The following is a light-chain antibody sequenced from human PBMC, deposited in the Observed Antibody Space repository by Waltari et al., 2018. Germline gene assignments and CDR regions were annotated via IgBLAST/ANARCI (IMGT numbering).Light chain of an antibody. CDR1: SSDVGSYNL. Sequence: QSALTQPASVSGSPGQSITISCTGTSSDVGSYNLVSWYQQHPGKAPKLMIYEVCKRPSGVFNRVSGSKSGNTASLTISGLQAEDEADYYCCSYAGSSTYVVFGGGTKLTVL. CDR2: EVC. CDR3: CSYAGSSTYVV. J-gene: IGLJ2*01. V-gene: IGLV2-23*02.